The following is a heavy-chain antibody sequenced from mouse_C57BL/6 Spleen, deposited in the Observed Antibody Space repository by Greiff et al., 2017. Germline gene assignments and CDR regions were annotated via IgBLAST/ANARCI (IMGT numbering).Heavy chain of an antibody. CDR1: GYTFTSYG. J-gene: IGHJ3*01. CDR3: ARRGDPAWFAY. V-gene: IGHV1-81*01. Sequence: VQLQESGAELARPGASVKLSCKASGYTFTSYGISWVKQRTGQGLEWIGEIYPRSGNTYYNEKFKGKATLTADKSSSTAYMELRSLTSEDSAVYFCARRGDPAWFAYWGQGTLVTVSA. CDR2: IYPRSGNT.